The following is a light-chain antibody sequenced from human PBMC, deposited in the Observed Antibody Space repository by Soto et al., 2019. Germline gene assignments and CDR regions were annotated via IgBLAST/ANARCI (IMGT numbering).Light chain of an antibody. V-gene: IGKV3-20*01. CDR1: ESVSTSY. Sequence: EIVLTQSPGTLSLSPGERATLSCRASESVSTSYLAWYQQKPGQAPRLLIYGTSNRATGIPDRFRGSGSGTDFTLTISRLEPEDFAVYYCQQYGRSPRTFGGGTKVEI. CDR2: GTS. J-gene: IGKJ4*01. CDR3: QQYGRSPRT.